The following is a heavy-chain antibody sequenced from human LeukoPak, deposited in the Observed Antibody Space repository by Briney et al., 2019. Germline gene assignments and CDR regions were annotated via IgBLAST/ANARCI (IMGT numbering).Heavy chain of an antibody. D-gene: IGHD3-10*01. CDR3: ARMVRGEGGWFDP. Sequence: SETLSLTCTVSGGSISSSNWWSWVRQPPGKGLEWIGEIYHSGSTNYNPSLKSRVTISVDTSKNQFSLKLSSVTAADTAVYYCARMVRGEGGWFDPWGQGTLVTVSS. CDR2: IYHSGST. J-gene: IGHJ5*02. CDR1: GGSISSSNW. V-gene: IGHV4-4*02.